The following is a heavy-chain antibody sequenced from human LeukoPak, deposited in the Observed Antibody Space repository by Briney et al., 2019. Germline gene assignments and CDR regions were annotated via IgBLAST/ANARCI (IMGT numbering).Heavy chain of an antibody. CDR1: GFTFSIYW. Sequence: GGSLRLSCAASGFTFSIYWIHWVRQAPGKGLVWVSHINSDGSYATYADSVKGRLTIPRDNAKNTVYLQMNSLRAEDTAVYYCARGGVGCFDYWGQGALVTVSS. CDR3: ARGGVGCFDY. V-gene: IGHV3-74*01. CDR2: INSDGSYA. J-gene: IGHJ4*02. D-gene: IGHD6-19*01.